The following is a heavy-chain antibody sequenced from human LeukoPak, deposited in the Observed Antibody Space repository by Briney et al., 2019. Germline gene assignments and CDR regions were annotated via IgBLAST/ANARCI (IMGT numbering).Heavy chain of an antibody. CDR1: GFSFSNYW. Sequence: SGGSLRLSCAASGFSFSNYWMSWVRQAPGKGLEWVANIKQDGSMKGYVDSVKGRFTISRDNAKNSLYLQMNSLRADDTAVYFCAMIEQVVSNLEGGYWGQGTLVTVSS. CDR2: IKQDGSMK. CDR3: AMIEQVVSNLEGGY. D-gene: IGHD6-6*01. J-gene: IGHJ4*02. V-gene: IGHV3-7*01.